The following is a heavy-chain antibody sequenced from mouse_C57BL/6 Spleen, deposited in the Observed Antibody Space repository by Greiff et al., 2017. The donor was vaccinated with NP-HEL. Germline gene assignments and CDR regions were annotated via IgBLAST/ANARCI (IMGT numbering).Heavy chain of an antibody. CDR1: GYTFTSYT. CDR3: ARWDSSSYENYFDY. Sequence: QVQLQQSGAELARPGASVKMSCKASGYTFTSYTMHWVKQRPGQGLEWIGYINPSSGYTKYNQKFKDKATLTADKSSSTAYMQLSSLTSEDSAVDYCARWDSSSYENYFDYWGQGTTLTVSS. V-gene: IGHV1-4*01. J-gene: IGHJ2*01. D-gene: IGHD3-2*02. CDR2: INPSSGYT.